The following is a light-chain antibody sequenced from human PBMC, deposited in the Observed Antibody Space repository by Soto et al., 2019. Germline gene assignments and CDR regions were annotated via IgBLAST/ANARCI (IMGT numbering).Light chain of an antibody. V-gene: IGLV6-57*04. CDR3: QSYDSNNVV. CDR2: ENN. Sequence: NFMLTQPHSVSESPGKTVTIFCTRSSGSVASNHVQWYQQRPGSAPTTLIYENNQRPSGVPDRFSGSVDSSSNSASLTISGLKTEDEADYYCQSYDSNNVVFGGGTKVTVL. J-gene: IGLJ3*02. CDR1: SGSVASNH.